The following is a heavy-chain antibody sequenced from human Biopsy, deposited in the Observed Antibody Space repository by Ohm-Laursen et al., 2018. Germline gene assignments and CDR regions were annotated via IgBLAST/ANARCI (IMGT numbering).Heavy chain of an antibody. CDR3: ARVVGAATGFDQ. CDR1: GGSMIHYY. CDR2: IWSSGTT. D-gene: IGHD1-26*01. V-gene: IGHV4-59*01. Sequence: SQTLSLTCSVSGGSMIHYYWNWIQQSPGKGLEWIGYIWSSGTTDYNPSLQSRVSMSLELSTDQFSLKVDSVTTADTAVYYCARVVGAATGFDQWGQGIPVTVSS. J-gene: IGHJ4*02.